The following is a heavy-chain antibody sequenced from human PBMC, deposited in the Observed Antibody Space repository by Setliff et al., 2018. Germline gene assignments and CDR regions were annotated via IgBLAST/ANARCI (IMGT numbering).Heavy chain of an antibody. CDR2: IYYSGST. V-gene: IGHV4-39*07. Sequence: KPSETLSLTCTVSGGSISSSSYYWGWIRQPPGKGLEWIGSIYYSGSTNYNPSLKSRVTISVDTSKNQFSLKLSSVTAADTALYYCTVYNTGSSKDHYWGQGTSVTVSS. D-gene: IGHD2-8*02. CDR3: TVYNTGSSKDHY. CDR1: GGSISSSSYY. J-gene: IGHJ4*02.